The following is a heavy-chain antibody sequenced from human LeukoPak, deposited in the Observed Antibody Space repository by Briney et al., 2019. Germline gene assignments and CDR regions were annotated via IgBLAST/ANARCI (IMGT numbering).Heavy chain of an antibody. J-gene: IGHJ3*02. V-gene: IGHV4-30-4*01. CDR1: GGSISSGDYY. CDR2: IYYSGST. Sequence: PSQTLSLTCTVSGGSISSGDYYWSWIRQPPGKGLEWIGYIYYSGSTYYNPSLKSRVTISVDTSKNQFPLKLSSVTAADTAVYYCARDRIGQDAFDIWGQGTMVTVSS. CDR3: ARDRIGQDAFDI. D-gene: IGHD2-15*01.